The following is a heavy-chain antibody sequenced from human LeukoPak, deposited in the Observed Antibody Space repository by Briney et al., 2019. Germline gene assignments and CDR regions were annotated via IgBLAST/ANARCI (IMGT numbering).Heavy chain of an antibody. CDR2: IYTSGST. D-gene: IGHD3-22*01. CDR1: GGSISSYY. CDR3: ARAGYYYDSSGYYSFDY. V-gene: IGHV4-4*07. Sequence: PSETLSLTCTASGGSISSYYWSWIRQPAGKGLEWIGRIYTSGSTNYNPSLKSRVTMSVDTSKNQFSLKLSSVTAADTAVYYCARAGYYYDSSGYYSFDYWGQGTLVTVSS. J-gene: IGHJ4*02.